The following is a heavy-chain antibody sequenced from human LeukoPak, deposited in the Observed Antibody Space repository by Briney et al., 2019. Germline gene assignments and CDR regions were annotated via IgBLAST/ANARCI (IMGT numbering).Heavy chain of an antibody. CDR2: INHSGST. J-gene: IGHJ6*03. V-gene: IGHV4-34*01. Sequence: SETLSLTCTVSGGSISSYYWSWIRQPPGKGLEWIGEINHSGSTNYNPSLKSRVTISVDTSKNQFSLKLSSVTAADTAMYYCARVKAAAGDYYYTDVWGRGTTVTVSS. D-gene: IGHD6-13*01. CDR1: GGSISSYY. CDR3: ARVKAAAGDYYYTDV.